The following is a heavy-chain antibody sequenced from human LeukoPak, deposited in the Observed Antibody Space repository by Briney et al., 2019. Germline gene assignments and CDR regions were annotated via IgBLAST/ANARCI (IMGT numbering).Heavy chain of an antibody. J-gene: IGHJ3*02. D-gene: IGHD2-8*01. CDR2: INPNSGGT. CDR3: AIRMQSGAFDI. CDR1: GYTFTGYF. Sequence: ASVKVSCKASGYTFTGYFMHLVRQAPGQGLEWMGWINPNSGGTNYAQKFQGRVTMTRDTSISTAYMELSRLRSDDTAVYYCAIRMQSGAFDIWGQGTMVTVSS. V-gene: IGHV1-2*02.